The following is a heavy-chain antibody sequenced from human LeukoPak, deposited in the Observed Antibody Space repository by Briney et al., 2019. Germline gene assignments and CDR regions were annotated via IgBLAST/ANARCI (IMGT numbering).Heavy chain of an antibody. Sequence: SETLSLTCTVSGGSISSYYWSWIQQPPGKGLEWIGYIYYSGSTNYNPSLKSRVTISVDTSKNQFSLKLSSVTAADTAVYYCARTSIAAAGTYYFDYWGQGTLVTVSS. CDR2: IYYSGST. J-gene: IGHJ4*02. CDR3: ARTSIAAAGTYYFDY. V-gene: IGHV4-59*08. D-gene: IGHD6-13*01. CDR1: GGSISSYY.